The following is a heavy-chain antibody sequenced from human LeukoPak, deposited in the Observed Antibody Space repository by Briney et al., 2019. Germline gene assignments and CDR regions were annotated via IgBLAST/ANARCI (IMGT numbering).Heavy chain of an antibody. Sequence: GGSLRLSCAASGFTVSSNYMTWVRQAPGEGLEWLSVIYSDGSTYYADSVKGRFTILRDNSKNTLYLQMNSLRAEDTAVYYCARLPIVVITSWGYWGQGTLVTVSS. CDR2: IYSDGST. CDR1: GFTVSSNY. J-gene: IGHJ4*02. CDR3: ARLPIVVITSWGY. V-gene: IGHV3-53*01. D-gene: IGHD3-22*01.